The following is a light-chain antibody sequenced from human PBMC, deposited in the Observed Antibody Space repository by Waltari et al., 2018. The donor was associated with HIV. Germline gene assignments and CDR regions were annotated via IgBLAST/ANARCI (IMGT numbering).Light chain of an antibody. V-gene: IGLV1-44*01. Sequence: QSVLTQPPSASGTPGQRGTIPCSGSSTNIGSNTVNWYQQLPGTSPKLLIYYNNQRPSGVPDRFSGSKSGTSASLAISGLQSEDEADYYCAAWDDSLMGVFGGGTRLTVL. J-gene: IGLJ3*02. CDR3: AAWDDSLMGV. CDR1: STNIGSNT. CDR2: YNN.